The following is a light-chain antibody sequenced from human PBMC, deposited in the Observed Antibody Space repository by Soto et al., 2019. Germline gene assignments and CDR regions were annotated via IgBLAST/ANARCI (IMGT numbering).Light chain of an antibody. CDR3: NSYTSSSTWV. CDR2: EAS. V-gene: IGLV2-8*01. CDR1: SSDVGGYIY. Sequence: QSALAQPPSASGSPGQSVTISCTGTSSDVGGYIYVSWYQHHPGKAPKLMIYEASKRPSGVPDRFSGSKSDNTASLTISGLQAEDEADYYCNSYTSSSTWVFGGGTQLTVL. J-gene: IGLJ3*02.